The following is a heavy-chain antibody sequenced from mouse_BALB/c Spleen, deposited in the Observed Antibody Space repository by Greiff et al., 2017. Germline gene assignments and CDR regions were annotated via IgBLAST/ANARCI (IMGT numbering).Heavy chain of an antibody. CDR1: GFTINDTY. D-gene: IGHD1-1*01. CDR2: IDPANGNT. Sequence: VQLQQSGAELVKPGASVKLSCTASGFTINDTYMHWVKQRPEQGLEWIGRIDPANGNTKYDPKFQGKATIAADTSSNTAYLQRSSLTSEDTAVCDCAYYSSCFAYWGQGTLVTVSA. J-gene: IGHJ3*01. CDR3: AYYSSCFAY. V-gene: IGHV14-3*02.